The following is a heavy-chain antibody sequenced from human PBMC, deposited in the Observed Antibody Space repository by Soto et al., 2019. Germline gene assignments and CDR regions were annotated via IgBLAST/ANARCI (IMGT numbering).Heavy chain of an antibody. CDR1: GGSISSYY. J-gene: IGHJ3*02. CDR3: ARYSYSYGDHDAFDI. CDR2: IYTSGST. V-gene: IGHV4-4*07. Sequence: PSETLSLTCTVSGGSISSYYWSWIRQPAGKGLEWIGRIYTSGSTNYNPSLKSRVTMSVDTSKNQFSLKLSSVTAADTAVYYCARYSYSYGDHDAFDIWGQGTMVTVSS. D-gene: IGHD5-18*01.